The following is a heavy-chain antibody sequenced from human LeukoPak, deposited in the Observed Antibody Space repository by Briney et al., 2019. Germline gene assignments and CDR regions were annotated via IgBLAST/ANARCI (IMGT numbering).Heavy chain of an antibody. Sequence: ASVKVSCKASGYTFTGYYMHWVRQAPGQGLDWMGWINPNSGGTNYAQKFQGRVTMTRDTSISTAYMELGRLRSDDTAVYYCARGNNWNDDVDFDYWGQGTLVTVSS. CDR2: INPNSGGT. CDR1: GYTFTGYY. V-gene: IGHV1-2*02. D-gene: IGHD1-20*01. CDR3: ARGNNWNDDVDFDY. J-gene: IGHJ4*02.